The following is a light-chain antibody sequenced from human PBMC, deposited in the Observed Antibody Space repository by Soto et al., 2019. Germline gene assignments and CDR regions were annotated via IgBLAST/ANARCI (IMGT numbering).Light chain of an antibody. J-gene: IGLJ3*02. Sequence: SYELTQPLSVSVALGQTARITCGGNNIGSKNVHWYQHKPGQAPVLVIYRAVNRPSGIPERFSGSNSGNTATLTISRAQAGDEADYYCQVWDSSTAAWVFGGGTKLTVL. V-gene: IGLV3-9*01. CDR1: NIGSKN. CDR3: QVWDSSTAAWV. CDR2: RAV.